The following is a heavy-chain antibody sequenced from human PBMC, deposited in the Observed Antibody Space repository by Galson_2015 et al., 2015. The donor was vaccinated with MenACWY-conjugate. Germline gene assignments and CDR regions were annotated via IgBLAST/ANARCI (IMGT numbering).Heavy chain of an antibody. J-gene: IGHJ6*03. V-gene: IGHV3-48*03. CDR2: LRKRGSAI. CDR1: GLTLRAYV. Sequence: PRRLCCAASGLTLRAYVFNWGRQAPGRGLEWLSYLRKRGSAISDASSLKRQLTISRHNNKQPLFLEMNSLRAGDTGVYYCARVGTWIHQYFYYMDVWGKGTTVTVSS. D-gene: IGHD5-18*01. CDR3: ARVGTWIHQYFYYMDV.